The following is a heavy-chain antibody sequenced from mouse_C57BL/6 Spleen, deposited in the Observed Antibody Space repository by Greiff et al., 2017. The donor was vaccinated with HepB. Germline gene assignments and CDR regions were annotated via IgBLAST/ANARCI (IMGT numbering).Heavy chain of an antibody. CDR2: IYPGDGDT. CDR3: AREGNTAWFAY. V-gene: IGHV1-80*01. J-gene: IGHJ3*01. Sequence: VQLQESGAELVKPGASVKISCKASGYAFSSYWMNWVKQRPGKGLEWIGQIYPGDGDTNYNGKFKGKATLTADKSSSTAYMQLSSLTSEDSAVYFCAREGNTAWFAYWGQGTLVTVSA. CDR1: GYAFSSYW. D-gene: IGHD2-1*01.